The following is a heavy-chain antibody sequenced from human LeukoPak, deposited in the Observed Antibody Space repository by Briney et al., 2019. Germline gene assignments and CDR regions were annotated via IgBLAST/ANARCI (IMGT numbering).Heavy chain of an antibody. CDR3: AKGRWALFDC. D-gene: IGHD3-10*01. V-gene: IGHV6-1*01. J-gene: IGHJ4*02. CDR1: GDSVSSNSAA. Sequence: SQTLSLTCDISGDSVSSNSAAWNWIRQSPSRGLEWLGRTYYRSKWYNDYAVSLKSRMSINADTSKNQFSLQLNSVTPEDTAVYYCAKGRWALFDCWGQGTLVIVSS. CDR2: TYYRSKWYN.